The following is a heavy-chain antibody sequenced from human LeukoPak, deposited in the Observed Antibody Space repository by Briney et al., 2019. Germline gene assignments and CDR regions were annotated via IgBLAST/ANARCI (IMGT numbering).Heavy chain of an antibody. V-gene: IGHV3-7*01. Sequence: GGSLRLSCAASGFTFSSYGMIWVRQAPGKGREGVASIKQDGREKYYVDSVKGRFTISRDNAKNSLYLQMNSLRAEDPALYYCARAPGEGWFDPWGQGTLVTVSS. CDR2: IKQDGREK. J-gene: IGHJ5*02. D-gene: IGHD4-17*01. CDR1: GFTFSSYG. CDR3: ARAPGEGWFDP.